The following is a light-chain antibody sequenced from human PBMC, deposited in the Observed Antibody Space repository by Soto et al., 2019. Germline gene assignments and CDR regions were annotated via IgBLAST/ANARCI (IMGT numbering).Light chain of an antibody. J-gene: IGKJ2*01. CDR2: GAS. CDR3: QQYNSWPPYT. CDR1: QSVSSD. Sequence: EIVMTQSPATLSVSPGERATLSCRASQSVSSDLAWYQQKPGKAPRLLIYGASTRATGIQAMFSGSESGTEFTLTISSVQYEDFAVYYCQQYNSWPPYTFGQGTKLEIK. V-gene: IGKV3-15*01.